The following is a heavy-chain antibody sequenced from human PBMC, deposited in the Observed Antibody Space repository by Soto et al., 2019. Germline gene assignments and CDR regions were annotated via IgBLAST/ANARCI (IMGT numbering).Heavy chain of an antibody. CDR3: ARGASDFWGGYPEIHFFDS. J-gene: IGHJ4*02. CDR2: ISHDEGNK. CDR1: EFTFSTYP. D-gene: IGHD3-3*01. Sequence: LRLSCAASEFTFSTYPMHWVRQAPGKGLEWVAVISHDEGNKYYGDSMKGRFTISRDNSKNTLYLQMNSLRGDDTAVYYCARGASDFWGGYPEIHFFDSWGQGTLVTVAS. V-gene: IGHV3-30-3*01.